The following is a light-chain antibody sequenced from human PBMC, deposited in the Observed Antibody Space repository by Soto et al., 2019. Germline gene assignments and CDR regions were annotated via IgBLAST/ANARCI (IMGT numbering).Light chain of an antibody. CDR1: QSVTSSY. CDR3: QQYGSSPLT. V-gene: IGKV3-20*01. CDR2: GAS. Sequence: EIVLTQSPATLSLSPGERATLSCRASQSVTSSYLAWYQQKPGQAPRLLLYGASSRATGIPDRFRGVGSGTDFTLTISRLEPEDSAVYYWQQYGSSPLTFGGGTKVEI. J-gene: IGKJ4*01.